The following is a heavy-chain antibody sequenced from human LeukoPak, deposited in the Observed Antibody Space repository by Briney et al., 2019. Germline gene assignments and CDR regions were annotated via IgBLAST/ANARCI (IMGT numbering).Heavy chain of an antibody. D-gene: IGHD2-15*01. CDR2: IYYSGST. Sequence: SETLSLTCTVSGGSISSSSYYWGWIRQPPGKGLEWIGSIYYSGSTYYNPSLKSRVTISVDTSKNQFSLKLSSVTAADTAVYYCAAQDVNWFDPWGQGTLVTVSS. V-gene: IGHV4-39*07. J-gene: IGHJ5*02. CDR1: GGSISSSSYY. CDR3: AAQDVNWFDP.